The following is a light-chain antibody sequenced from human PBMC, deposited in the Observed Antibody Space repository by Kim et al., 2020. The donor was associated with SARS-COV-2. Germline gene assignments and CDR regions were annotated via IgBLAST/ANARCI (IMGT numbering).Light chain of an antibody. CDR1: NIRSKT. CDR2: YNN. J-gene: IGLJ1*01. V-gene: IGLV3-21*04. CDR3: QVWDGSSDHPLYV. Sequence: KTASITCGGENIRSKTVHWYQQKSGQAPVLVIYYNNDRPSGIPERFSGSSSGNTATLTISRVEAGDEADYYCQVWDGSSDHPLYVFGTGTKVTVL.